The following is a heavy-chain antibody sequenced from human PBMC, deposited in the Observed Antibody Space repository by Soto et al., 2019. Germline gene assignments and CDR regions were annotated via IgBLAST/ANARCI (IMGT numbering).Heavy chain of an antibody. CDR3: ARNGGLLQFDP. CDR1: GYTFTSYA. CDR2: INDGNGNT. Sequence: QVQLVQSGAEVKKPGASVKVSCKASGYTFTSYAMHWVRQAPGQRLEWMGWINDGNGNTKYSQKFQGRVTITRDTSASTAYMELSSLRSEDTAVYYCARNGGLLQFDPWGQGTLVTVSS. D-gene: IGHD2-15*01. J-gene: IGHJ5*02. V-gene: IGHV1-3*01.